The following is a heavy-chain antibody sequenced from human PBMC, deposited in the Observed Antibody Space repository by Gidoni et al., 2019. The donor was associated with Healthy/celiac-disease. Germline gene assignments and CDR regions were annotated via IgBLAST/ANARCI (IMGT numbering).Heavy chain of an antibody. J-gene: IGHJ4*02. D-gene: IGHD3-10*01. V-gene: IGHV3-7*01. CDR3: ARIERSYYMGNFDY. Sequence: EVQLVESGGGLVQPGGSLRLSCAASGFPFRSYWMSWVRQAPGKGLEWVANIKQDGSEKYYVDSVKGRFTISRDNAKNSLYLQMNSLRAEDTAVYYCARIERSYYMGNFDYWGQGTLVTVSS. CDR1: GFPFRSYW. CDR2: IKQDGSEK.